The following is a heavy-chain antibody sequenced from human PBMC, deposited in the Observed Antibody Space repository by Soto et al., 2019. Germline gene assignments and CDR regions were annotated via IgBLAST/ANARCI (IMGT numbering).Heavy chain of an antibody. V-gene: IGHV1-8*01. CDR3: ARETGIVGANGIDY. D-gene: IGHD1-26*01. CDR2: MNPNSGNT. J-gene: IGHJ4*02. CDR1: GYTFTSYD. Sequence: ASVKVSCKASGYTFTSYDINWVRQATGQGLEWMGWMNPNSGNTGYAQKFQGRVTMTRNTSISTAYMELSSLRSEDTAVYYCARETGIVGANGIDYWGQGNLVTVSS.